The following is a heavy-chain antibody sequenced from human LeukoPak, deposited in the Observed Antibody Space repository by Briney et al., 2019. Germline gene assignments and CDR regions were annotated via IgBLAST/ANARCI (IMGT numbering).Heavy chain of an antibody. Sequence: SETLSLTCTVSGGSISSGDYYWSWIRQPPGKGLEWIGYIYYSGSTYYNPSLKSRVTISVATSKNQFSLKLSSVTAADTAVYYCARDSRQSRGPLRGSGYGALGICYYYGMDVWGQGTTVTVSS. V-gene: IGHV4-30-4*01. CDR3: ARDSRQSRGPLRGSGYGALGICYYYGMDV. D-gene: IGHD5-12*01. J-gene: IGHJ6*02. CDR2: IYYSGST. CDR1: GGSISSGDYY.